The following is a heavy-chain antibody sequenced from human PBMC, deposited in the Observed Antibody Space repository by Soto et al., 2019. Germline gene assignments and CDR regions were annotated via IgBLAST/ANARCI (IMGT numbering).Heavy chain of an antibody. Sequence: GESLKISCKGSGYTFTNYLIGWGRQMPGKGLEWMGIIYPGDSDTKYNPSFQGQVTLSADKSITTTYRWWTSLKASDNAIYYRAASIFYNGMGVWGKGTTVTSSS. J-gene: IGHJ6*04. CDR2: IYPGDSDT. CDR1: GYTFTNYL. CDR3: AASIFYNGMGV. V-gene: IGHV5-51*01.